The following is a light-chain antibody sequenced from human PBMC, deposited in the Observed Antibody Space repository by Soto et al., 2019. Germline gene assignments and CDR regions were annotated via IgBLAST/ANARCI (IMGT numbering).Light chain of an antibody. Sequence: EIVMTQSPATLSVSPGERATLSCRASQTISSSYLAWYQQKPGQAPRLLIYGASTRATGIPARFSGSGSGTEFTLTITSRQSEDFAVYYCQQYNHWPLTFGGGTRVELK. V-gene: IGKV3-15*01. CDR2: GAS. CDR1: QTISSSY. J-gene: IGKJ4*02. CDR3: QQYNHWPLT.